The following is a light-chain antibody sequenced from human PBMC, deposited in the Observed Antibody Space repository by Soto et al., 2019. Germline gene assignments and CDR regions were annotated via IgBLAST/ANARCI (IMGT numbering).Light chain of an antibody. CDR2: DVT. CDR3: CSYAATSVV. V-gene: IGLV2-11*01. Sequence: QPLLTQPPSVSGSPGQSVTISCTGTSSDVGGYNFVSWYQQHPGKAPKPMIYDVTERPSGVPDRFFGSKSGNTASLTISGLQPEDEADYHCCSYAATSVVFGGGTKLTVL. CDR1: SSDVGGYNF. J-gene: IGLJ2*01.